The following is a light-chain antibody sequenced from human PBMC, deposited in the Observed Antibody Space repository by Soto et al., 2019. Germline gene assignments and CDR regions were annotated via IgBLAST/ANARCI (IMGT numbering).Light chain of an antibody. J-gene: IGKJ5*01. V-gene: IGKV3-15*01. CDR2: GAS. Sequence: EIVMTQSPATLSVSPGDSVTLSCRASQSVSTFLAWYQHRPGQPPRLLIYGASTRATGVPARFSGSGSDTDFTLTISSLQSEDFAVSFCQQCIDWPQFTFGQGTRLEIK. CDR1: QSVSTF. CDR3: QQCIDWPQFT.